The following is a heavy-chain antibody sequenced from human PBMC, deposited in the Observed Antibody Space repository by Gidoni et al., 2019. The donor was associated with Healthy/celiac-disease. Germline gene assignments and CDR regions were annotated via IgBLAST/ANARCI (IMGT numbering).Heavy chain of an antibody. CDR3: APDLTQVGANDAFDI. CDR1: GFPFRSYA. D-gene: IGHD1-26*01. V-gene: IGHV3-23*01. Sequence: EVQLLESGGGLVQPGGSLRLSCAASGFPFRSYAMSWVRQAPGKGREWVSAISGSGGSTYYADAVKGRFTISRDNSKNTLYLQMNSLRAEDTAVYYCAPDLTQVGANDAFDIWGQGTMVTVSS. CDR2: ISGSGGST. J-gene: IGHJ3*02.